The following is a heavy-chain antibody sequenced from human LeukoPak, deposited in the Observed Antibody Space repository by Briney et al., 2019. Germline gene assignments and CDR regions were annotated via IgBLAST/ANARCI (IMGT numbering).Heavy chain of an antibody. V-gene: IGHV1-69*05. CDR3: ARGWLLIDYYYYYMDV. CDR1: GGTFSSYA. Sequence: SVKVSCKASGGTFSSYAISWVRQAPGQGLEWMGGIIPIFGTANYAQKFQGRVTITTDESTSTAYMELSSLRSEDTAVYYCARGWLLIDYYYYYMDVWGKGTTVTVSS. CDR2: IIPIFGTA. J-gene: IGHJ6*03. D-gene: IGHD3-22*01.